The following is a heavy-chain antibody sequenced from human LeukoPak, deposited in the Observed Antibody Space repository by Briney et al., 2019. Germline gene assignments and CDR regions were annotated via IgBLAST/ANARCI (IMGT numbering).Heavy chain of an antibody. D-gene: IGHD4-17*01. CDR2: IYSGGST. V-gene: IGHV3-66*02. Sequence: PGGSLRLSCAASGFTVSSNYMCWVRQAPGKGLEWVSVIYSGGSTYYADSVKGRFTLSRDNSKNTLYLQMNSLRGEDTAVYYCARAQGRTTVTYFDYWGQGTLVTVSS. CDR1: GFTVSSNY. J-gene: IGHJ4*02. CDR3: ARAQGRTTVTYFDY.